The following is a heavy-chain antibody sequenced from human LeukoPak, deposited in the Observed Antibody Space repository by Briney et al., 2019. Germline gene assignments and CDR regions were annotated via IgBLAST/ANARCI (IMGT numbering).Heavy chain of an antibody. CDR1: GYTFTSYD. Sequence: ASVKVSCKASGYTFTSYDINWVRQATGQGLEWMGWMNPNSGNTGYAQKFQGRATMTRNTSISTAYMELSSLRSEDTAVYYCATDVDHEPYYYYYGMDVWGQGTTVTVSS. J-gene: IGHJ6*02. CDR3: ATDVDHEPYYYYYGMDV. D-gene: IGHD5-12*01. CDR2: MNPNSGNT. V-gene: IGHV1-8*01.